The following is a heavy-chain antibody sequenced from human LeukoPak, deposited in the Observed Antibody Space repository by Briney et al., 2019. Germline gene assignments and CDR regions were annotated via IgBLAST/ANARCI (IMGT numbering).Heavy chain of an antibody. CDR2: IYYSGST. Sequence: PSETLSLTCTVSGGSISSYYWSWIRQPPGKGLEWIGYIYYSGSTNYNPSLKSRVTISVDTSKNQFSLKLSSVTAADTAVYYCASLYGDSPFDYWGRGTLVTVSS. CDR3: ASLYGDSPFDY. J-gene: IGHJ4*02. V-gene: IGHV4-59*01. CDR1: GGSISSYY. D-gene: IGHD4-17*01.